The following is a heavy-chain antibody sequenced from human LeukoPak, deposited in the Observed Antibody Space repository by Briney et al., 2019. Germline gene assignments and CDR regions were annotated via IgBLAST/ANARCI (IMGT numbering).Heavy chain of an antibody. CDR2: IYYSGST. J-gene: IGHJ6*02. CDR3: ARRGYYDIFSLYGMDV. D-gene: IGHD3-9*01. Sequence: SETLSLTCTVSGGSISSGGYYWSWIRQHPGKGLEWIGYIYYSGSTYYNPSLKSRVTISVDTSKNQFSLKLSSVTAADTAVYYCARRGYYDIFSLYGMDVWGQGTTVTVSS. CDR1: GGSISSGGYY. V-gene: IGHV4-31*03.